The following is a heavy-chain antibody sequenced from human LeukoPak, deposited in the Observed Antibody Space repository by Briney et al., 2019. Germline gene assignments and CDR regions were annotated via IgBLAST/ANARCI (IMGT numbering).Heavy chain of an antibody. J-gene: IGHJ3*02. CDR2: TYYKSKWYN. CDR1: GDSVSSNSAA. Sequence: SQTLSLTCAISGDSVSSNSAAWNWSRQSPSRGLEWLGRTYYKSKWYNDYAVSVKSRITVNPDTSKNQFSLQLNSVTPEDTAVYYCARTYYYDSSGSPDAFDIWGQGTMVTVSS. CDR3: ARTYYYDSSGSPDAFDI. V-gene: IGHV6-1*01. D-gene: IGHD3-22*01.